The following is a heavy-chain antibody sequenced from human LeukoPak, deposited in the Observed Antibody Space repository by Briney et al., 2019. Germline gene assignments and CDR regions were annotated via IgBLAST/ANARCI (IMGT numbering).Heavy chain of an antibody. J-gene: IGHJ4*02. CDR1: GFTFSSYA. CDR2: IKQDGSEK. Sequence: GGSLRLSCAASGFTFSSYAMSWVRQAPGKGLEWVANIKQDGSEKYYVDSVKGRFTISRDNAKNSLYLQMNSLRAEDTAVYYCARAPHSGYDYWGQGTLVTVSS. V-gene: IGHV3-7*01. CDR3: ARAPHSGYDY. D-gene: IGHD5-12*01.